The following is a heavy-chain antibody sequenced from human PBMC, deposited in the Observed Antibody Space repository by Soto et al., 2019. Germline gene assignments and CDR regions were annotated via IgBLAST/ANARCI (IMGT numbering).Heavy chain of an antibody. CDR1: GFTFSSYW. V-gene: IGHV3-7*01. CDR2: IKQDGSEK. Sequence: GSLRLSCAASGFTFSSYWMSWVRQAPGKGLEWVANIKQDGSEKYYVDSVKGRFTISRDNAKNSLYLQMNSLRAEDTTVYYCARADSSSSYFDYWGQGTLVTVSS. D-gene: IGHD6-6*01. J-gene: IGHJ4*02. CDR3: ARADSSSSYFDY.